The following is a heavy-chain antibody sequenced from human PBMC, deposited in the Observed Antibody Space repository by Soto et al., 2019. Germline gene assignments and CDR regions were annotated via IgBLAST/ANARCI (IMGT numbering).Heavy chain of an antibody. V-gene: IGHV1-46*01. D-gene: IGHD2-2*02. CDR3: ARDARGYCSSTSCYIRVPLQL. Sequence: ASVKVSCKASGYTFTSYYMHWVRQAPGQGLEWMGIINPSGGSTGCAQKFQGRVTMTRDTSTSTVYMELSSLRSEDTAVYYCARDARGYCSSTSCYIRVPLQLWGQGTLVTVSS. CDR1: GYTFTSYY. J-gene: IGHJ4*02. CDR2: INPSGGST.